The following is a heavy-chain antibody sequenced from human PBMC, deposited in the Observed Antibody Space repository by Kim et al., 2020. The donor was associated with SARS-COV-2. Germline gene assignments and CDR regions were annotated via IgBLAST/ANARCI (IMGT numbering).Heavy chain of an antibody. D-gene: IGHD6-19*01. J-gene: IGHJ4*02. Sequence: GGSLRLSCKGSEFTFSTFWMNWVRHSPGKGLEWVANINQDGSQTFYVDSVKGRFTISRANARSSLILQMNSLRADDTAVYYCVGDTGWVPNDWGQGILFTVPS. V-gene: IGHV3-7*01. CDR2: INQDGSQT. CDR3: VGDTGWVPND. CDR1: EFTFSTFW.